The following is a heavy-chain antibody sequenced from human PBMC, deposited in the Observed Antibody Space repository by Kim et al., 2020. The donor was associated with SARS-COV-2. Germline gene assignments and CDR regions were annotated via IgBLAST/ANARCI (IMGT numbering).Heavy chain of an antibody. CDR2: INPNSGGT. D-gene: IGHD3-16*02. V-gene: IGHV1-2*02. CDR3: ARQRTNWGSYRDSYIY. CDR1: GYTFTGYY. J-gene: IGHJ4*02. Sequence: ASVKVSCKASGYTFTGYYMHWVRQAPGQGLEWMGWINPNSGGTNYAQMFQGRVTMTRDTSISTAYMELSRLRSDDTAVYYCARQRTNWGSYRDSYIYWGQGTLVTVSS.